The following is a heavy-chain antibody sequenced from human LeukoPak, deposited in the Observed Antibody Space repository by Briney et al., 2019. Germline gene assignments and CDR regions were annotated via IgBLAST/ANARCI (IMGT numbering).Heavy chain of an antibody. V-gene: IGHV4-34*01. Sequence: SETLSLTCAVYGGSFSGYYWSWIRQPPGKGLEWIGEINHSGSTNYNPSLKSRVTISVDTSKNQFSLKLSSVTAADTAVYYCARGGRYFDWLLKRPGCNWFDPWGQGTLVTVSS. CDR2: INHSGST. CDR1: GGSFSGYY. CDR3: ARGGRYFDWLLKRPGCNWFDP. D-gene: IGHD3-9*01. J-gene: IGHJ5*02.